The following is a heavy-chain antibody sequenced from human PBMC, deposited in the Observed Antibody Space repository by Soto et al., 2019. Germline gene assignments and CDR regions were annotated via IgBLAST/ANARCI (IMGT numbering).Heavy chain of an antibody. Sequence: ASVKVSCKASGYTFTAYSMHWVRQAPGQGPEWMRWINPNTGATKYAQKFQGRVTMTRDTSITTAYMELRRLRSDDTAVYYCARDFDCGGDCSLNYFDFWGQGTLVTVSS. J-gene: IGHJ4*02. CDR1: GYTFTAYS. CDR2: INPNTGAT. CDR3: ARDFDCGGDCSLNYFDF. D-gene: IGHD2-21*02. V-gene: IGHV1-2*02.